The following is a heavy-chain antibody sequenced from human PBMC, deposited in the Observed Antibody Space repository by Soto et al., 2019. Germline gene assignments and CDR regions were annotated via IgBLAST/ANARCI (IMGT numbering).Heavy chain of an antibody. D-gene: IGHD2-21*02. CDR1: GGSFSGYY. CDR2: INHSGST. Sequence: PSETLSLTCAVYGGSFSGYYWSWIRQPPGKGLEWIGEINHSGSTNYNPSLKSRVTISVDTSKNQFSLKLSSVTAADTAVYYCARGGGQVGGNSRFRWFDPWGQGTLVTVSS. CDR3: ARGGGQVGGNSRFRWFDP. J-gene: IGHJ5*02. V-gene: IGHV4-34*01.